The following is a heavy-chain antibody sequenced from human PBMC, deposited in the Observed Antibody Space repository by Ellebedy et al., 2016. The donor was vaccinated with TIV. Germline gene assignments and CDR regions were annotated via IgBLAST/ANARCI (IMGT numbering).Heavy chain of an antibody. Sequence: ASVKVSCXVSGYTLTELSMHWVRQAPGKGLEWMGGFDPEDGETIYAQKFQGRVTMTEDTSTDTAYMELSSLRSEDTAVYYCARDTFGIAAAGTDPEDVWGQGTTVTVSS. V-gene: IGHV1-24*01. D-gene: IGHD6-13*01. CDR1: GYTLTELS. CDR3: ARDTFGIAAAGTDPEDV. CDR2: FDPEDGET. J-gene: IGHJ6*02.